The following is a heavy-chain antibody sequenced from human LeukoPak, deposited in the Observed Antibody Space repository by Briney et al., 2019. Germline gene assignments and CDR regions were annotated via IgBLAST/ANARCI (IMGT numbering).Heavy chain of an antibody. Sequence: GRSLRLSCAASGFTFSSYAMHWVRQAPGKGLEWVAVISYDGSNKYYADSVKGRFTISRDNSKNTLYLQMNSLRAEDTAVYYCAKAGGRGWYNAFDIWGQGTMVTVSS. D-gene: IGHD6-19*01. CDR1: GFTFSSYA. CDR2: ISYDGSNK. V-gene: IGHV3-30-3*01. J-gene: IGHJ3*02. CDR3: AKAGGRGWYNAFDI.